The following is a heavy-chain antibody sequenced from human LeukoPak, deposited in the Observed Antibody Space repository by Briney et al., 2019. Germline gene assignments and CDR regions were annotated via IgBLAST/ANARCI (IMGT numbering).Heavy chain of an antibody. CDR1: GFNIEKYA. Sequence: GGSLRLSCTASGFNIEKYAMHWVRQRPGKGLEWVGVISAEGRTDHADSVRGRFTISRDNSKESLFLQMTSLRDEDTALYYCATWAFYHDLDVWGPGTTVTVSS. V-gene: IGHV3-43*02. CDR3: ATWAFYHDLDV. D-gene: IGHD3-16*01. CDR2: ISAEGRT. J-gene: IGHJ6*02.